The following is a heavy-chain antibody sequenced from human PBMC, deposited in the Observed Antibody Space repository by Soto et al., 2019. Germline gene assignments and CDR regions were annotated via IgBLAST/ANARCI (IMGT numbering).Heavy chain of an antibody. J-gene: IGHJ4*02. CDR2: IDPSDSYT. Sequence: GESLKISCEGSGYIFGKYWISWVRQMPGKGLEWMGRIDPSDSYTNCSPTFQGTVSISVDTSTSTAYLQWGSLKASDTAMYYCERHPVSAVRGREDYWGQGTLVNVSS. V-gene: IGHV5-10-1*01. CDR1: GYIFGKYW. D-gene: IGHD3-3*01. CDR3: ERHPVSAVRGREDY.